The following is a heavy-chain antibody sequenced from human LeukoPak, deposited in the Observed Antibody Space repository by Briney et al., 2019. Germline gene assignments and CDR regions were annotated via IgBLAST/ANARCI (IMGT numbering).Heavy chain of an antibody. CDR3: ARRAYYYDSSGPHFDY. Sequence: PGGSLRLPCAASGFTFSDYYMSWIRQAPGKGLEWVSYISSSGSTIYYADSVKGRFTISRDNAKNSLYLQMNSLRAEDTAVYCCARRAYYYDSSGPHFDYWGQGTLVTVSS. J-gene: IGHJ4*02. D-gene: IGHD3-22*01. CDR1: GFTFSDYY. V-gene: IGHV3-11*01. CDR2: ISSSGSTI.